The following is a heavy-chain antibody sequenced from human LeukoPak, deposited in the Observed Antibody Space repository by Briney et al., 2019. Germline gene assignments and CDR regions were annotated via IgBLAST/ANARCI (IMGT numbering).Heavy chain of an antibody. D-gene: IGHD3-10*01. CDR2: ISVSGGRT. V-gene: IGHV3-23*01. J-gene: IGHJ4*02. CDR1: GFTFSSYA. CDR3: ARNYYDSGSYGGY. Sequence: GGSLRLSCAASGFTFSSYAMNWVRQAPGKGLEWVSGISVSGGRTYYADSVKGRFTISRDNSKSTLYLQMNRLRAEDTAIYYCARNYYDSGSYGGYWGQGTLVTVSS.